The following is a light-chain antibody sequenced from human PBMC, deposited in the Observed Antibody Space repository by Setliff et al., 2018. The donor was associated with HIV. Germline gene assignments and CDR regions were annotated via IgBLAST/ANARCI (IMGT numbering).Light chain of an antibody. CDR3: QVWDSDTDHPGVV. V-gene: IGLV3-21*04. J-gene: IGLJ2*01. Sequence: SYELTQPPSVSVAPGKTARITCGGNNIGSKSVHWYQQKPGQAPVLVIYYDTDRPSGIPERFSGSNSGNTATLTLSRVGAGDEADYYCQVWDSDTDHPGVVFGGGTK. CDR2: YDT. CDR1: NIGSKS.